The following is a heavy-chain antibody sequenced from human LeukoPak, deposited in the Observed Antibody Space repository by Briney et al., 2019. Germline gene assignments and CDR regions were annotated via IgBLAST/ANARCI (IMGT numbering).Heavy chain of an antibody. CDR3: ARRENYDFWSGYQNWFDP. D-gene: IGHD3-3*01. CDR1: GYSFTKYW. Sequence: GESLKISCKGSGYSFTKYWIGWVRQMPGKGLEWMGIIYPGDSDTRYSPSFQGQVTISADKSISTAYLQWSSLKASDTAMYYCARRENYDFWSGYQNWFDPWGQGTLVTVSS. V-gene: IGHV5-51*01. J-gene: IGHJ5*02. CDR2: IYPGDSDT.